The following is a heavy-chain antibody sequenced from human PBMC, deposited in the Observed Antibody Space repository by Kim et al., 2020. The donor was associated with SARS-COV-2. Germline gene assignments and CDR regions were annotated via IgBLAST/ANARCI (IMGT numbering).Heavy chain of an antibody. CDR1: GGTFSTYT. CDR2: IIPILHIA. J-gene: IGHJ6*02. D-gene: IGHD2-21*02. Sequence: SVKVSCKASGGTFSTYTISWVRQAPGQGLEWMGRIIPILHIANYAQTFQGRVKITADKSTRTAYMELRSLRSEDTAVYYCARETAASYYYYYGMDVWGQGTTVTVSS. V-gene: IGHV1-69*04. CDR3: ARETAASYYYYYGMDV.